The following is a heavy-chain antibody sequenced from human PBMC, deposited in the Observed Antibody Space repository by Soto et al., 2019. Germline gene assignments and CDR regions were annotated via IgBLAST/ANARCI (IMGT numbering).Heavy chain of an antibody. D-gene: IGHD3-3*01. V-gene: IGHV2-5*02. Sequence: QITLNESGPPVVKPAETLTLTCTFSGFSLTTSGVGVGWIRQSPGKAPEWLALIYWDDDKRYSASLKRSLTITKDTSKNQVVLTMASVDPADTATYYCAHRILRTVFGLVTTTAIYFDFWGQGTPVVVSS. CDR2: IYWDDDK. CDR3: AHRILRTVFGLVTTTAIYFDF. CDR1: GFSLTTSGVG. J-gene: IGHJ4*02.